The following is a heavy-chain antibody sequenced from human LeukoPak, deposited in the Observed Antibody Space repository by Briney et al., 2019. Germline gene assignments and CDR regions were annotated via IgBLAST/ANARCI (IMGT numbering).Heavy chain of an antibody. Sequence: GESLKISCKGSGYSFTSCWIGWVRQLPGKGLEWMGIIYPGDSDTRYSPSFQGQVTISADKSISTAYLQWSSLKASDTAMYYCARWHSGSYLGGYYYYMDVWGKGTTVTVSS. CDR1: GYSFTSCW. V-gene: IGHV5-51*01. D-gene: IGHD1-26*01. J-gene: IGHJ6*03. CDR3: ARWHSGSYLGGYYYYMDV. CDR2: IYPGDSDT.